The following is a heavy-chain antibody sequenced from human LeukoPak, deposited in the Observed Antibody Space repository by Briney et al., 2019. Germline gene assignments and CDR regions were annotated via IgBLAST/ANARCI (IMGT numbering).Heavy chain of an antibody. CDR2: INGGNSET. V-gene: IGHV5-51*01. CDR1: GSSFTIYW. CDR3: AAPPQPNCSGGSCYSYWFDP. D-gene: IGHD2-15*01. J-gene: IGHJ5*02. Sequence: NHGESLKISCKNSGSSFTIYWIGWVRQMPGKGLEWMGIINGGNSETRYSPSFQGQVTISADKSISTAYLQWSSLKASDTAMYYCAAPPQPNCSGGSCYSYWFDPWGQGTLVTVSS.